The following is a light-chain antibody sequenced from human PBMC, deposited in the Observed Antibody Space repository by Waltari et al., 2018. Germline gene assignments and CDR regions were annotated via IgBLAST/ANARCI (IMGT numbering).Light chain of an antibody. CDR2: EDK. J-gene: IGLJ3*02. Sequence: NFVLTQPHSVSGSPGKTVTISCTRSSGNILSNYVHWYQQRPGSAPTNVIYEDKRRPSGVPDRISGSIDRSSNSASLTISGLKSEDEADYYCQSYGSSNQKVFGGGTKLTVL. CDR1: SGNILSNY. CDR3: QSYGSSNQKV. V-gene: IGLV6-57*04.